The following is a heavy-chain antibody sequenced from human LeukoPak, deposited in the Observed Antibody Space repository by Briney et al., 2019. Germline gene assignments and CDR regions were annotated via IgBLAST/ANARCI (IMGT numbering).Heavy chain of an antibody. V-gene: IGHV3-23*01. CDR2: ISGSGGST. J-gene: IGHJ4*02. Sequence: PGGSLRLSCAASGFTFSSYAMSWVRQAPGKGLEWVSAISGSGGSTYYADSVKGRFTISRDNSKNTLYLQMNSLRAEDTAVYYCAKGEPLMGSGNYYFDYWGQGTLVTVSS. CDR3: AKGEPLMGSGNYYFDY. CDR1: GFTFSSYA. D-gene: IGHD3-22*01.